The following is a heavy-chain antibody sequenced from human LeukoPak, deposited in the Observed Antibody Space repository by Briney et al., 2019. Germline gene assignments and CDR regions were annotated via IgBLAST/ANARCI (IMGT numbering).Heavy chain of an antibody. CDR1: GGSFSGYY. J-gene: IGHJ4*02. CDR3: ARSYEYYYGSGSRYYFDY. Sequence: SETLSLTCAVYGGSFSGYYWSWIRQPPGKGLEWIGEINHSGSTNYNPSLKSRVTISVDTSKNQFSLKLSSVTAADTAVYYCARSYEYYYGSGSRYYFDYWGQGTLVTVSS. CDR2: INHSGST. D-gene: IGHD3-10*01. V-gene: IGHV4-34*01.